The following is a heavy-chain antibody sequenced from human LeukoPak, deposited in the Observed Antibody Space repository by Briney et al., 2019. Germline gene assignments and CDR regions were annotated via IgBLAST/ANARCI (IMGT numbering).Heavy chain of an antibody. V-gene: IGHV3-7*01. CDR1: GGSISSYY. D-gene: IGHD4-23*01. Sequence: ETLSLTCTVSGGSISSYYWSWVRQAPGKGLEWVANIKQDGSEKYYVDSVKGRFTISRDNAKNSLYLQMNSLRAEDTAVYYCARDYGGSSPFDYWGQGTLVTVSS. J-gene: IGHJ4*02. CDR3: ARDYGGSSPFDY. CDR2: IKQDGSEK.